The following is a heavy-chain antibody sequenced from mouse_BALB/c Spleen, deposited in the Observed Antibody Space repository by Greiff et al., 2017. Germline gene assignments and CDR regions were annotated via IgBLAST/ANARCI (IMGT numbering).Heavy chain of an antibody. D-gene: IGHD2-10*02. CDR2: SRNKANDYTT. CDR3: ARKGYGNHFDY. Sequence: EVNVVESGGGLVQPGGSLRLSCATSGFTFSDFYMEWVRQPPGKRLEWIAASRNKANDYTTEYSASVKGRFIVSRDTSQSILYLQMNALRAEDTAIYYCARKGYGNHFDYWGQGTTLTVSS. CDR1: GFTFSDFY. V-gene: IGHV7-1*02. J-gene: IGHJ2*01.